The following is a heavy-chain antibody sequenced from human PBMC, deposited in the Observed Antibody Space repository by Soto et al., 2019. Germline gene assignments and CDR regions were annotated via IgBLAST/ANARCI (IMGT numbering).Heavy chain of an antibody. V-gene: IGHV5-51*01. CDR2: IYPGDSDT. CDR1: GYTFTNYW. D-gene: IGHD3-10*01. CDR3: AAPIFYYGMGV. J-gene: IGHJ6*02. Sequence: GESLKISCKGSGYTFTNYWIGWVRQMPGKGLEWMGIIYPGDSDTKYNPSFQGQVTISADKSITTTYLQWSSLKASDTAIYYCAAPIFYYGMGVWGQGTTVTVSS.